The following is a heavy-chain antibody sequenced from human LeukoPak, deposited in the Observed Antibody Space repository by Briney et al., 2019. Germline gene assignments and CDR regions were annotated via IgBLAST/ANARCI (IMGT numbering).Heavy chain of an antibody. D-gene: IGHD6-13*01. CDR3: ARETRGVPGAIAAVKGFDY. J-gene: IGHJ4*02. CDR1: GYTFTSYY. CDR2: INPSGGST. Sequence: ASVKVSCKASGYTFTSYYMHWVRQAPGQGLECMGIINPSGGSTSYAQKFQGRVTMTRDMSTSTVYMELSSLRSEDTAVYYCARETRGVPGAIAAVKGFDYWGQGTLVTVSS. V-gene: IGHV1-46*01.